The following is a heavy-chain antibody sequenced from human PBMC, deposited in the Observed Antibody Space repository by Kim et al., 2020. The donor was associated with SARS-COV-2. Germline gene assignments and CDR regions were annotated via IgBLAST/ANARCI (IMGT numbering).Heavy chain of an antibody. V-gene: IGHV4-30-2*01. J-gene: IGHJ4*02. Sequence: YYNPSLKSRVTISVDRSKNQFSLKLSSVTAADTAVYYCARKYSSSWYFDYWGQGTLVTVSS. CDR3: ARKYSSSWYFDY. D-gene: IGHD6-13*01.